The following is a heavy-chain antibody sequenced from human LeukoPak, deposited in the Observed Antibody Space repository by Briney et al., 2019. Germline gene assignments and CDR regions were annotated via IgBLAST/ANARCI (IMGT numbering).Heavy chain of an antibody. D-gene: IGHD4-23*01. CDR2: IYSGGST. CDR1: GFTVSSNY. J-gene: IGHJ5*02. Sequence: GGSLRLSCAASGFTVSSNYMSWVRQAPGKGLEWVSVIYSGGSTYYADSVKGRFTISRDNSKNTLYLQMNSLRAEDTAVYYCARENYGGNSRWFDPWGQGTLVTVSS. CDR3: ARENYGGNSRWFDP. V-gene: IGHV3-53*01.